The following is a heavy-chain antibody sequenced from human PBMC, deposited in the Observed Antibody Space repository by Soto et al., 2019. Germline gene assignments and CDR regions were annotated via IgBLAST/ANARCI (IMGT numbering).Heavy chain of an antibody. Sequence: QVQRVQSGAEVKKPGASVKVSCKASGYTFTSYGISWVRQAPGQGLEWMGWISAYNGNTNYAQKLQGRVTMTTDTSTSTAYMELRSVRSDDTAVYYCARDPAWRVGELHGTFDYWGQGTLVTVSS. V-gene: IGHV1-18*01. CDR1: GYTFTSYG. J-gene: IGHJ4*02. CDR3: ARDPAWRVGELHGTFDY. CDR2: ISAYNGNT. D-gene: IGHD3-10*01.